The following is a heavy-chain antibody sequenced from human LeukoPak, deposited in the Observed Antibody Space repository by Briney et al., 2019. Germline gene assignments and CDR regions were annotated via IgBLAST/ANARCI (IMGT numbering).Heavy chain of an antibody. CDR1: GGSISGYY. CDR2: VFYTGTT. Sequence: SETLSLTCTVSGGSISGYYWNWIRQPPGKGLEWIGHVFYTGTTKYHPSLKSRMAISVDTSSNQFSLKLRSVTAADTAVYYCARGITVTTTSDHIDFWGQGTLVTVPS. D-gene: IGHD4-17*01. J-gene: IGHJ4*02. CDR3: ARGITVTTTSDHIDF. V-gene: IGHV4-59*12.